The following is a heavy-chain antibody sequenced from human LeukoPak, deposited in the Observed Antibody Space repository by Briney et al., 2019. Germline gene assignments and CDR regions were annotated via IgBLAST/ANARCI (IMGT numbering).Heavy chain of an antibody. CDR1: GFSFSDYY. CDR2: IKSGGNTI. CDR3: ARRAGAYSHPYDY. V-gene: IGHV3-11*01. J-gene: IGHJ4*02. D-gene: IGHD4/OR15-4a*01. Sequence: GGSLRLSCEASGFSFSDYYMTWIRQPPGKGLEWIAYIKSGGNTIYYADSVKGRFTISRDNAKNSLYLQMNSLRAEDTAVYYCARRAGAYSHPYDYWGQGTLVTVSS.